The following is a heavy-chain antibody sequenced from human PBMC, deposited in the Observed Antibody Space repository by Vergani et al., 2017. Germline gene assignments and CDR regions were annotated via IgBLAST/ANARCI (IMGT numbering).Heavy chain of an antibody. V-gene: IGHV3-21*01. Sequence: EVQLVESGGGLVKPGGSLRLSCAASGFTFSSYSMNWVRQAPGKGLEWVSSISSSSSYIYYAASVKGRFTISRDNAKNALFLKMNSRRAEETAVYYCAGGLAARTGNWFDPWGQGTLVTVSS. CDR1: GFTFSSYS. CDR3: AGGLAARTGNWFDP. J-gene: IGHJ5*02. D-gene: IGHD6-6*01. CDR2: ISSSSSYI.